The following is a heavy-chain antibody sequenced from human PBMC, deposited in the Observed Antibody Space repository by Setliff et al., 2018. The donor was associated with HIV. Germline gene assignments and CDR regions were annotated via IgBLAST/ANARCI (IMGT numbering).Heavy chain of an antibody. CDR2: VYYTGKT. J-gene: IGHJ3*02. Sequence: SETLSLTCSVSGVSIVTGGFYYSWIRQHPGKGLEWLGTVYYTGKTYYNPSLQSRLTMSADTSKNQLYLKMNSVTAADTAVYYCARSKTFYDFWGGYYTHGAFKIWGLGTMVTVSS. D-gene: IGHD3-3*01. V-gene: IGHV4-31*03. CDR1: GVSIVTGGFY. CDR3: ARSKTFYDFWGGYYTHGAFKI.